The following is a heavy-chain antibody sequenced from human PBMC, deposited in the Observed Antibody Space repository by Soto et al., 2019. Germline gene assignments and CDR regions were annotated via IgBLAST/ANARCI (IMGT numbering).Heavy chain of an antibody. D-gene: IGHD2-2*01. CDR3: ARVSTSHYYYYYGMDV. J-gene: IGHJ6*02. V-gene: IGHV4-30-4*01. CDR1: GGSISSGDYY. CDR2: IYYSGST. Sequence: SETLSLTCAVSGGSISSGDYYWSWIRQPPGKGLEWIGYIYYSGSTYYNPSLKSRVTISVDTSKNQFSLKLSSVTAADTAVYYCARVSTSHYYYYYGMDVWGQGTTVTVS.